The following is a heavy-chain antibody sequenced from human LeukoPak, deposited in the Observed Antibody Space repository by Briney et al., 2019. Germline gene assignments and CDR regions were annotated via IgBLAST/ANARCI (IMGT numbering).Heavy chain of an antibody. J-gene: IGHJ4*02. CDR1: GFTFSSYE. CDR3: ARDPYSGNSDSDYFDY. D-gene: IGHD4-23*01. CDR2: ISSSGSSI. Sequence: PGGSLRLSCAASGFTFSSYEMNWVRQAPGKGLEWVSYISSSGSSIYYADSVKGRFTIPRDNAKNSLYLQMNSLRAEDTAVYYCARDPYSGNSDSDYFDYWGQGTLVTVSS. V-gene: IGHV3-48*03.